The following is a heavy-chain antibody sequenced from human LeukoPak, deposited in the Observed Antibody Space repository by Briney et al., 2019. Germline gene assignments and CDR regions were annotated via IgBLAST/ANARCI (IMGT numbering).Heavy chain of an antibody. Sequence: QPGGSLRLSCAASGFTFSSHDMNWVRQAPGKGLEWVSYISTNGGTIQYADSVKGRFTISRDNAKNSLYLQMNSLRAEDTAVYYCARDQSWLPDYWGQGTLVTVSS. J-gene: IGHJ4*02. D-gene: IGHD5-12*01. CDR2: ISTNGGTI. CDR1: GFTFSSHD. V-gene: IGHV3-48*03. CDR3: ARDQSWLPDY.